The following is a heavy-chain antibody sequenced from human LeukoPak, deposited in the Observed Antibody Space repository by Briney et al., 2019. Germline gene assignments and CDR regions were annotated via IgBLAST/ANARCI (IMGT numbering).Heavy chain of an antibody. J-gene: IGHJ4*02. D-gene: IGHD2-8*01. V-gene: IGHV3-7*01. CDR2: INQDGRVK. CDR3: ARGSDYSNGNIYEDDFEY. CDR1: GFTFDKYW. Sequence: GGSLRLSCAASGFTFDKYWMDWVRLAPGKGLEWVAQINQDGRVKHYVDSVKGRFTISRDNAKNLVSLQMSSLRAEDTAVYYCARGSDYSNGNIYEDDFEYWGQGTLVTVSS.